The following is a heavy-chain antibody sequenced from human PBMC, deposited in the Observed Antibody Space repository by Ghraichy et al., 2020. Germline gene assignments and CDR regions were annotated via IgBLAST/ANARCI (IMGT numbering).Heavy chain of an antibody. CDR3: AKSYGDSSRHYYFDY. V-gene: IGHV3-23*01. Sequence: GGSLRLSCAASGFTFSSYAMSWVRQAPGKGLEWVSAISGSGGSTNYADSVKGRYTISRDNSKNTLFVQMNNLRAEDTALYYCAKSYGDSSRHYYFDYWGQGTLVTVSS. CDR2: ISGSGGST. D-gene: IGHD4-17*01. J-gene: IGHJ4*02. CDR1: GFTFSSYA.